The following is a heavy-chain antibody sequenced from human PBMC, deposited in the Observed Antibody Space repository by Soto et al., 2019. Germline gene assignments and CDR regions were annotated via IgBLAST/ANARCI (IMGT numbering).Heavy chain of an antibody. CDR3: GRAVVTLFWYFDL. CDR1: GGSISSGGYY. Sequence: QVQLQESGPGLVKPSQTLSLTCTVSGGSISSGGYYWSWIRPHQGKGLAWIGYIYYSGSTYYIPSLKRRVTLSVDTSKNQFSLKLSSVTAADTAVYYCGRAVVTLFWYFDLWCRGTLVTVSS. V-gene: IGHV4-31*03. CDR2: IYYSGST. D-gene: IGHD2-21*02. J-gene: IGHJ2*01.